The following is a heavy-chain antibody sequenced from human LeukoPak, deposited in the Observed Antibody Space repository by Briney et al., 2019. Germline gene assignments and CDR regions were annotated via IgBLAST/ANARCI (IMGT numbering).Heavy chain of an antibody. Sequence: PGRSLRLSCAATGFTFSRYAMHWVRQAPGKGLEWVAVISYDGSNKYYADSVKGRFTISRDNSKNTLYLQMNSLRAEDTAVYYCAREAEAFDIWGQGTMVTVSS. CDR3: AREAEAFDI. V-gene: IGHV3-30-3*01. CDR1: GFTFSRYA. CDR2: ISYDGSNK. J-gene: IGHJ3*02.